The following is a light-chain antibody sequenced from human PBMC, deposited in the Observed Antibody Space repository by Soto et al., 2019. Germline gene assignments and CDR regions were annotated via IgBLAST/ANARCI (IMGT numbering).Light chain of an antibody. J-gene: IGKJ2*01. CDR1: QSISSW. Sequence: DIQMTQSPSTLSASVGDRVTITCRASQSISSWLAWYQQKPGKAPKLLIYKASSLESGVPSRFGGSGSGTEFTLTISSLQPDDFATYYCQQYNSYPYTFGPGTKLEIK. CDR3: QQYNSYPYT. CDR2: KAS. V-gene: IGKV1-5*03.